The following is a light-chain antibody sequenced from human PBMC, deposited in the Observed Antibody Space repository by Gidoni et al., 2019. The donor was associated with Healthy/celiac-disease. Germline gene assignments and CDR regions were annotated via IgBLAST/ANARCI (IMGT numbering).Light chain of an antibody. J-gene: IGKJ2*01. CDR3: QQYNSYSRT. CDR2: KAS. Sequence: DSQMTQSPSTLSASVGDSVTITCRASQRISSWLAWYQQKPGKAPKLLIYKASSLESGVPSRFSGSGSGTEFTLTISSLQPDDFSTYYCQQYNSYSRTFGQGTKLEIK. V-gene: IGKV1-5*03. CDR1: QRISSW.